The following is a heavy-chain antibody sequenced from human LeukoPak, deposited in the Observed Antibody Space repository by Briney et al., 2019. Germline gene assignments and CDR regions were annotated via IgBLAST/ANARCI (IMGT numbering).Heavy chain of an antibody. Sequence: PSETLSLTCAVYGGSFSGYYWSWIRQPAGKGLEWIGRIYTSGSTNYNPSLKSRVTMSVDTSKNQFSLKLSSVTAADTAVYYCARGIYGGNSGAFDIWGQGTMVTVSS. D-gene: IGHD4-23*01. CDR1: GGSFSGYY. CDR3: ARGIYGGNSGAFDI. J-gene: IGHJ3*02. CDR2: IYTSGST. V-gene: IGHV4-59*10.